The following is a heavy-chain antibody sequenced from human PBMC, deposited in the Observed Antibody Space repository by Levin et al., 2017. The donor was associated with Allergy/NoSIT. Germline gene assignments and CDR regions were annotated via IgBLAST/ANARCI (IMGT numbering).Heavy chain of an antibody. Sequence: SCAASGFTFSSYGMHWVRQAPGKGLEWVAVISYDGSNKYYADSVKGRFTISRDNSKNTLYLQMNSLRAEDTAVYYCAKDRSSSWSLDYWGQGTLVTVSS. J-gene: IGHJ4*02. V-gene: IGHV3-30*18. CDR3: AKDRSSSWSLDY. D-gene: IGHD6-13*01. CDR2: ISYDGSNK. CDR1: GFTFSSYG.